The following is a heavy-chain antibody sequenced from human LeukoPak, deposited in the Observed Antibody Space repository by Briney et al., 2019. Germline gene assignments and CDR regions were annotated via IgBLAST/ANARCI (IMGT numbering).Heavy chain of an antibody. CDR1: GFTFSSYG. D-gene: IGHD3-22*01. Sequence: PGGSLRLSCAASGFTFSSYGMHWVRQAPGKGLEWVAVIWYDGSNKYYADSVKGRFTISRDNSKNTLYLQMNSLRAEDTAVYYCARENYYYWFDPWGQGTLVTVSS. CDR2: IWYDGSNK. V-gene: IGHV3-33*01. J-gene: IGHJ5*02. CDR3: ARENYYYWFDP.